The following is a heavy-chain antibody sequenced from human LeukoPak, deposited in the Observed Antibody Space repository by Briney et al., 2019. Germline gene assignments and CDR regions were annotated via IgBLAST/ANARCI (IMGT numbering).Heavy chain of an antibody. J-gene: IGHJ4*02. D-gene: IGHD6-13*01. V-gene: IGHV3-23*01. CDR2: ISGSGGST. Sequence: QPGRSLRLSCAASGFTFSSYGMHWVRQAPGKGLEWVSAISGSGGSTYYADSVKGRFTISRDNSKNTLYLQMNSLRAEDTAVYYCAKARYSSSPHPTSLLFDYWGQGTLVTVSS. CDR1: GFTFSSYG. CDR3: AKARYSSSPHPTSLLFDY.